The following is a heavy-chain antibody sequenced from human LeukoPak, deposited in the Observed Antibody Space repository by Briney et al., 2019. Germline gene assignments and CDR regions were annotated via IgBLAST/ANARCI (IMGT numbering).Heavy chain of an antibody. Sequence: PSETLSLTCAVYGGSFSGYYRSWIRQPPGKGLEWIGEINHSGSTNYNPSLKSRVTISVDTSKNQFSLKLSSVTAADTAVYYCASLGDGYKQFWGQGTLVTVSS. CDR3: ASLGDGYKQF. CDR1: GGSFSGYY. D-gene: IGHD5-12*01. J-gene: IGHJ4*02. V-gene: IGHV4-34*01. CDR2: INHSGST.